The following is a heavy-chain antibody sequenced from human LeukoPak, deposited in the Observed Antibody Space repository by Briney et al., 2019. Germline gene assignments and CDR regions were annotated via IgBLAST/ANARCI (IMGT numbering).Heavy chain of an antibody. CDR2: IYYSGST. J-gene: IGHJ5*02. CDR1: GGSISSGGYY. CDR3: ASERYSSSGRWFDP. Sequence: SETLSLTCTVSGGSISSGGYYWSWIRQHPGKGLEWIGYIYYSGSTYYNPSLKSRVTISVDTSKNQFSLKLSSVTAADTAVYYCASERYSSSGRWFDPWGQGTLVTVSS. D-gene: IGHD6-13*01. V-gene: IGHV4-30-4*08.